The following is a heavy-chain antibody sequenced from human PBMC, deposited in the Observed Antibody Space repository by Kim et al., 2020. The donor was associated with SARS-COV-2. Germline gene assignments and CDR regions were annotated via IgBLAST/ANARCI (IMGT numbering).Heavy chain of an antibody. CDR1: GFTFSSYA. D-gene: IGHD6-13*01. Sequence: GGSLRLSCAASGFTFSSYAMHWVRQAPGKGLEWVAVISYDGSNKYYADSVKGRFTISRDNSKNTLYLQMNSLRAEDTAVYYCARAMDIAAAGTIHYWGQGTLVTVSS. V-gene: IGHV3-30*04. J-gene: IGHJ4*02. CDR3: ARAMDIAAAGTIHY. CDR2: ISYDGSNK.